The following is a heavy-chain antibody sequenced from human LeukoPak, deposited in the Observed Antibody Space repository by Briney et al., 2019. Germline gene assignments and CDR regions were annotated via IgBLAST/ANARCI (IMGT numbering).Heavy chain of an antibody. Sequence: GGSLRLSCAASGFTFSSYAMHWVRQAPGKGLEYVSAISSNGGSTYHANSVKGRFTISRDNSKNTLYLQMGSLRAEDMAVYYCARSGAGYGDYSTTSFDYWGQGTLVTVSS. CDR3: ARSGAGYGDYSTTSFDY. J-gene: IGHJ4*02. CDR1: GFTFSSYA. D-gene: IGHD4-17*01. CDR2: ISSNGGST. V-gene: IGHV3-64*01.